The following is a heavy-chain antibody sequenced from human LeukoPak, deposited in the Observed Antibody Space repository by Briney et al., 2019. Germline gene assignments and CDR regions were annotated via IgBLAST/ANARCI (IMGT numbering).Heavy chain of an antibody. CDR1: GGSLSGYY. CDR2: INHSGST. CDR3: ARGRAFGYCSSTSCSYFDPGFDY. V-gene: IGHV4-34*01. D-gene: IGHD2-2*01. J-gene: IGHJ4*02. Sequence: PSETLSLTCAVYGGSLSGYYWSWIRQPPGKGLEWIGEINHSGSTNYNPSLKSRVTISVDTSKNQFSLKLSSVTAADTAVYYCARGRAFGYCSSTSCSYFDPGFDYWGQGTLVTVSS.